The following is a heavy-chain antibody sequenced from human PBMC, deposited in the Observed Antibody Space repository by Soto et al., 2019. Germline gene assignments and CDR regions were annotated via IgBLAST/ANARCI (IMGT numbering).Heavy chain of an antibody. CDR2: IWYDGSNK. CDR1: GFTFSSYG. CDR3: ARDISYGAKSVWEPFDY. V-gene: IGHV3-33*01. D-gene: IGHD4-17*01. Sequence: GGSLRLSCAASGFTFSSYGMHWVRQAPGKGLEWVAVIWYDGSNKYYADSVKGRFTISRDNSKNTLYLQMNSLRAEDTAVYYCARDISYGAKSVWEPFDYWGQGTLVTVSS. J-gene: IGHJ4*02.